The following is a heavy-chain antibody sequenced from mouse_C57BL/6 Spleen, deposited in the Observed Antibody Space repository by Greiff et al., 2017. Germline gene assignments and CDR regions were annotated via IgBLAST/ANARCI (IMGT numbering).Heavy chain of an antibody. CDR2: ISSGGDYI. D-gene: IGHD2-4*01. J-gene: IGHJ3*01. V-gene: IGHV5-9-1*02. Sequence: EVHLVESGEGLVKPGGSLKLSCAASGFTFSSYAMSWVRQTPEKRLEWVAYISSGGDYIYYADTVKGRFTISRDNARNTLYLQMSSLKSEDTAMYYCTRDLNDYDIFAYWGQGTLVTVSA. CDR1: GFTFSSYA. CDR3: TRDLNDYDIFAY.